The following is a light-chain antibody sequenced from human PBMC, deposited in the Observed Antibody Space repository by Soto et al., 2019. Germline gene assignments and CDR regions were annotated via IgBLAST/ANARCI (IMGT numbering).Light chain of an antibody. J-gene: IGLJ2*01. Sequence: QSVLTQPASVSGSPGQSITISCTGTSSDVGTYNLVSWYQHHPGKAPKLMIYEGSNRPSGVSHRFSGSQSGNTASLTISGLQAGDEADYYCSSYAGRVVFGGGTKLTVL. CDR3: SSYAGRVV. CDR2: EGS. CDR1: SSDVGTYNL. V-gene: IGLV2-23*01.